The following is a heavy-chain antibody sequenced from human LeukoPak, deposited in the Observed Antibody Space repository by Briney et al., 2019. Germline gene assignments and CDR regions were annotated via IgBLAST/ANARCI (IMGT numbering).Heavy chain of an antibody. D-gene: IGHD2-2*01. Sequence: GGSLRLSCAASGFTFSSYSMNWVRQAPGKGLEWVSSISSSSSYLYYADSVKGRFTISGDNAKNSLYLQMNSLRAEDTAVYYCARVNFCSSTSCYYAFDIWGQGTMVTVSS. CDR3: ARVNFCSSTSCYYAFDI. J-gene: IGHJ3*02. CDR1: GFTFSSYS. V-gene: IGHV3-21*01. CDR2: ISSSSSYL.